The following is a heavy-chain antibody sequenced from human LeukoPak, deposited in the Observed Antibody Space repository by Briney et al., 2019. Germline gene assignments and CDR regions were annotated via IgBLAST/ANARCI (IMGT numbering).Heavy chain of an antibody. CDR1: GFTFSSYA. V-gene: IGHV3-23*01. J-gene: IGHJ4*02. CDR3: ANSGVYSYGLYFDY. CDR2: ISGSGGST. Sequence: GGSLRLYCAASGFTFSSYAMSWVRQAPGKGLEWVSAISGSGGSTYYADSVKGRFTISRDNSKNTLYLQMNSLRAEDTAVYYCANSGVYSYGLYFDYWGQGTLVTVSS. D-gene: IGHD5-18*01.